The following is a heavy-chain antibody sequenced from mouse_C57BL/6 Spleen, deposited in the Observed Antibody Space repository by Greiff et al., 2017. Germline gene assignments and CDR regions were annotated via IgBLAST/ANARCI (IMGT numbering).Heavy chain of an antibody. CDR2: IDPSDSYT. CDR3: ARLSSGLDY. J-gene: IGHJ2*01. D-gene: IGHD3-1*01. V-gene: IGHV1-50*01. CDR1: GYTFTSYW. Sequence: QVQLQQPGAELVKPGASVKLSCKASGYTFTSYWMQWVKQRPGQGLEWIGEIDPSDSYTNYTQKFKGKATLTVDTSSSTAYMQLSSLTSEDSAVYYCARLSSGLDYWGQGTTLTVSS.